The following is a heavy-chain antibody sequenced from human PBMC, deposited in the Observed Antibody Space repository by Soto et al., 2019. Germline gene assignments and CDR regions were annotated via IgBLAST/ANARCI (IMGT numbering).Heavy chain of an antibody. CDR1: GFNFSSYG. Sequence: GGSLRLSCAASGFNFSSYGMHWVRQAPGKGLEWVAVIWFDGTNKYYADSVKGRFTISRDNPRSTLYLQMNSLRAEDTAVYYCARVPGSSGWFHYYGMDVWGQGTTVTVSS. J-gene: IGHJ6*02. CDR3: ARVPGSSGWFHYYGMDV. V-gene: IGHV3-33*01. D-gene: IGHD6-13*01. CDR2: IWFDGTNK.